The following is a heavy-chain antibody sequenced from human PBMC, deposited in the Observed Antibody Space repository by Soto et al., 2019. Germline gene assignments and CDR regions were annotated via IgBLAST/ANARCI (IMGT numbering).Heavy chain of an antibody. J-gene: IGHJ6*03. D-gene: IGHD3-3*01. V-gene: IGHV3-66*01. CDR1: GFTVSSNY. CDR3: AREGTIHYYYYMDV. Sequence: GGSLRLSCAASGFTVSSNYMSWVRQAPGKGLEWVSVIYSGGSTYYADSVKGRFTISRDTSKNTLYLQMNSLRAEDTAVYYCAREGTIHYYYYMDVWGTGTTVTVSS. CDR2: IYSGGST.